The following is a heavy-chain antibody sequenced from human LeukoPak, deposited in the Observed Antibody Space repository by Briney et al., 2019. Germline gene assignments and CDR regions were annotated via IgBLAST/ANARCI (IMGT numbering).Heavy chain of an antibody. CDR3: ARDEYRSRWLHP. Sequence: PGGSLRLSCAASGFTFSSYWMSWVRLAPGKGLEWVANIKGDGSEKWYVDSVKGRSTISRDNAQNSVHLQMNSLRAEDTAVYYCARDEYRSRWLHPWGQGTLVTVTS. J-gene: IGHJ5*02. V-gene: IGHV3-7*01. CDR2: IKGDGSEK. D-gene: IGHD4-11*01. CDR1: GFTFSSYW.